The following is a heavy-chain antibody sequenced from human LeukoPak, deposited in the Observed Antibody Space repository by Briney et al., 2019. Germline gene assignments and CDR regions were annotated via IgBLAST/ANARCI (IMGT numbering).Heavy chain of an antibody. D-gene: IGHD6-13*01. Sequence: GGSLRLSCAASGFTFSSYAMHWVRQAPGKGLEWVAVISYDGSNKYYADSVKGRFTISRDNSKNTLYLQMNSLRAEDTAVYYCARFNIAAAGTDGYWGQGTLVTVSS. V-gene: IGHV3-30-3*01. CDR1: GFTFSSYA. CDR2: ISYDGSNK. J-gene: IGHJ4*02. CDR3: ARFNIAAAGTDGY.